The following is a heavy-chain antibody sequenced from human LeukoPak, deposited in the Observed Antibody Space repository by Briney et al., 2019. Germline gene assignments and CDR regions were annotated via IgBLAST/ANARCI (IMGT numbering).Heavy chain of an antibody. Sequence: EPGGSLRLSCAASGFTFSSYSMDWVRQAPGKGLEWVSYISSSSSTIYYTDSVKGRFTISRDNAKNSLCLQMNSLRAEDTAVYYCARDLSRGSSTIDYWGQGTLVTVSS. V-gene: IGHV3-48*04. J-gene: IGHJ4*02. D-gene: IGHD3-10*01. CDR2: ISSSSSTI. CDR1: GFTFSSYS. CDR3: ARDLSRGSSTIDY.